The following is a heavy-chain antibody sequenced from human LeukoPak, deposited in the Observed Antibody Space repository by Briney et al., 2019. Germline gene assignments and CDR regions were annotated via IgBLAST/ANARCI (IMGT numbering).Heavy chain of an antibody. Sequence: PSETLSLTCTVSGGSISSYYWSWIRQPPGKGLEWIGYIYYSGSTNYNPSLKSQVTIPVDTAKNQSSLKLSAVTAADTAVYDVGRDLILSSYYDSSGVWGQGTMVTVSS. V-gene: IGHV4-59*01. D-gene: IGHD3-22*01. CDR1: GGSISSYY. CDR3: GRDLILSSYYDSSGV. CDR2: IYYSGST. J-gene: IGHJ3*01.